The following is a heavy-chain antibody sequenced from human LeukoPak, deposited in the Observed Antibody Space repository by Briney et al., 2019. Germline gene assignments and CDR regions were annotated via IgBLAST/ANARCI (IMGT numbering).Heavy chain of an antibody. Sequence: SVKVSCKASGGTFSSYAISWVRQAPGQGLEWMGRIIPILGIANYAQKFQGRVTITADKSTSTAYVELSSLRSEDTAVYYCAREYSSKLGTPGDWDYWGQGTLVTVSS. J-gene: IGHJ4*02. CDR1: GGTFSSYA. D-gene: IGHD6-13*01. CDR2: IIPILGIA. V-gene: IGHV1-69*04. CDR3: AREYSSKLGTPGDWDY.